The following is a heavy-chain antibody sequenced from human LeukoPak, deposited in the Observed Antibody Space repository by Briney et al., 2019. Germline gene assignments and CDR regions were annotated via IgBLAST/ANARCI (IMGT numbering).Heavy chain of an antibody. CDR3: AREQWLETYYYYGMDV. D-gene: IGHD6-19*01. V-gene: IGHV3-7*01. CDR1: GFTFSSYW. J-gene: IGHJ6*02. CDR2: IRQDGSEK. Sequence: SGGSLRLSCAASGFTFSSYWMSWVRQAPGKGLEWVANIRQDGSEKYYVDSVKGRFTISRDNAKNSLYLQMNSLRAEDTAVYYCAREQWLETYYYYGMDVWGQGTTVTVSS.